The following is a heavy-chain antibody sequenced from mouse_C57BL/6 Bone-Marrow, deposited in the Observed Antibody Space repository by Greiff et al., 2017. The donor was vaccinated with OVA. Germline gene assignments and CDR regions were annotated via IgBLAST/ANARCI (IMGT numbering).Heavy chain of an antibody. V-gene: IGHV5-6*02. J-gene: IGHJ2*01. CDR2: ISSGGSYT. CDR3: GRRWDLDY. CDR1: GFTFSSYG. D-gene: IGHD4-1*01. Sequence: DVMLVESGGDLVKPGGSLKLSCAASGFTFSSYGMSWVRQTPDKRLEWVATISSGGSYTYYPDSVQGRFTISRDNANNTLYLQMSSLKSEDTAMYYCGRRWDLDYWGQGTTLTGS.